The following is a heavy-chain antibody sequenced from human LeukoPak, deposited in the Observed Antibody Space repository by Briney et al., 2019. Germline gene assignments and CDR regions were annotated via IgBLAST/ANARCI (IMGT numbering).Heavy chain of an antibody. D-gene: IGHD2-21*01. J-gene: IGHJ6*02. CDR2: INPNSGGT. Sequence: GASVKVSCKASGYTFTGYYMHWVRQAPGQGLEWVGWINPNSGGTNYAQKFQGRVTMTRDTSISTAYMELSRLRSDDTAVYYCARDIISLSAGMDVWGQGTTVTVSS. V-gene: IGHV1-2*02. CDR1: GYTFTGYY. CDR3: ARDIISLSAGMDV.